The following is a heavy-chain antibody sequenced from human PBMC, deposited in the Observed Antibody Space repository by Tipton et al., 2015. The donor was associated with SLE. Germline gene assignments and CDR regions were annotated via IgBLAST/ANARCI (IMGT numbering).Heavy chain of an antibody. V-gene: IGHV4-31*03. J-gene: IGHJ5*02. CDR3: AREVKSGRYDWFDP. CDR2: IYDTETT. D-gene: IGHD1-26*01. CDR1: GDSVRTNY. Sequence: TLSLTCSVSGDSVRTNYWTWIRQHPGKGLEWIGYIYDTETTYYNPSLKSRVTMSIDRSKNHFSLRLRSVSAADTAIYYCAREVKSGRYDWFDPWGQGTLVTVSS.